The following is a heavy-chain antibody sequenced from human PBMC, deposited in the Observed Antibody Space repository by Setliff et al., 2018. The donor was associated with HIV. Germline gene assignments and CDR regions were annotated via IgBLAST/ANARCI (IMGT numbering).Heavy chain of an antibody. CDR2: IYHSGST. CDR3: ARLKRDGTYFFDF. D-gene: IGHD2-21*01. Sequence: SETLSLTCSVSGDSISTGTYYWGWIRQPPGKGLEWIGEIYHSGSTYYNPSLKSRVTISVETSKVQFSLKLNSVTVVDTAVYFCARLKRDGTYFFDFWGQGTLVTVSS. CDR1: GDSISTGTYY. J-gene: IGHJ4*02. V-gene: IGHV4-39*01.